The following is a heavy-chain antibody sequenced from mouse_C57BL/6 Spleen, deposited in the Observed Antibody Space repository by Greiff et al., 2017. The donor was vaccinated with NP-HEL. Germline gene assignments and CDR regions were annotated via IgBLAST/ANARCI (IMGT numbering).Heavy chain of an antibody. J-gene: IGHJ2*01. D-gene: IGHD6-1*01. CDR1: GYAFSSSW. CDR2: IYPGDGDT. Sequence: VQLQQSGPELVKPGASVKISCKASGYAFSSSWMNWVKQRPGKGLEWIGRIYPGDGDTNYNGKFKGKATLTADKSSSTAYMQLSSLTSEDSAVYFCARGGPHYFDYWGQGTTLTVSS. V-gene: IGHV1-82*01. CDR3: ARGGPHYFDY.